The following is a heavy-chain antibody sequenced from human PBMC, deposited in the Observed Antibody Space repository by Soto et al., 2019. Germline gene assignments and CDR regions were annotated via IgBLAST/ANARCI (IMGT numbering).Heavy chain of an antibody. CDR2: IYYSGST. CDR3: ARYYYDSSGYYYLNWFDP. Sequence: PSETLSLTCTVSGGSISSYYWSWIRQPPGKGLEWIGYIYYSGSTNYDPSLKGRVTISVDTSKNQFSLKLGSVTAADTAVYYCARYYYDSSGYYYLNWFDPWGQGTLVTVSS. V-gene: IGHV4-59*01. D-gene: IGHD3-22*01. J-gene: IGHJ5*02. CDR1: GGSISSYY.